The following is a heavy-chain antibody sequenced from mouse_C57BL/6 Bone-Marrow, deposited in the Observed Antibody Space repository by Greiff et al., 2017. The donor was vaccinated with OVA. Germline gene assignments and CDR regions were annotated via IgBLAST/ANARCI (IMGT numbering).Heavy chain of an antibody. CDR3: ARGGYPAWFAY. J-gene: IGHJ3*01. D-gene: IGHD2-2*01. V-gene: IGHV1-69*01. CDR2: IDPSDSYT. CDR1: GYTFTSYW. Sequence: SCKASGYTFTSYWMHWVKQRPGQGLEWIGEIDPSDSYTNYNQKFKGKSTLTVDKSSSTAYMQLSSLTSEDSAVYYCARGGYPAWFAYWGQGTLVTVSA.